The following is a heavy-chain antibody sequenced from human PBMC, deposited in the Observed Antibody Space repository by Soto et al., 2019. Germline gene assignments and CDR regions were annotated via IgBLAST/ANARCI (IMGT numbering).Heavy chain of an antibody. Sequence: GGSLRLSCAASGFTFSSYAMSWVRQAPGKGLEWVSAISGSGGSTYYADSVKGRFTISRDNSKNTLYLQMNSLIAEDTAVYYCAKDRASITIFISYSYGMDVWGQGTTVTVSS. J-gene: IGHJ6*02. V-gene: IGHV3-23*01. CDR3: AKDRASITIFISYSYGMDV. CDR2: ISGSGGST. D-gene: IGHD3-3*01. CDR1: GFTFSSYA.